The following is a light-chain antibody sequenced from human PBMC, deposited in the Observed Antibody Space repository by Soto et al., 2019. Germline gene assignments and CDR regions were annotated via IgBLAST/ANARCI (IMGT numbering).Light chain of an antibody. CDR2: EVS. CDR1: SSDVGAYDH. CDR3: SSYTSRTTWV. J-gene: IGLJ3*02. Sequence: QSVLTQPASVSESPGQSITISCIGTSSDVGAYDHVSWYQQHPGKAPKVIISEVSNRPSGVSTRFSGSKSGNTASLTISGLQTEDEADYYCSSYTSRTTWVFGGGTKLTVL. V-gene: IGLV2-14*01.